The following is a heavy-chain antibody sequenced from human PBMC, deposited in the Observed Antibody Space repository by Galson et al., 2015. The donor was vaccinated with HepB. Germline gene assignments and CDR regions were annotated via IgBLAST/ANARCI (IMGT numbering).Heavy chain of an antibody. V-gene: IGHV1-3*01. Sequence: SVKVSCKASGYSFTNYAIHWVRQAPGQRLEWMGWINVGNGNTKYSQNFQGRVTITRDTFASTAYMELSSLRSEDTAVYYCARGEESDFWSGYLFPWGQGTMVTVSS. J-gene: IGHJ3*01. CDR1: GYSFTNYA. CDR3: ARGEESDFWSGYLFP. D-gene: IGHD3-3*01. CDR2: INVGNGNT.